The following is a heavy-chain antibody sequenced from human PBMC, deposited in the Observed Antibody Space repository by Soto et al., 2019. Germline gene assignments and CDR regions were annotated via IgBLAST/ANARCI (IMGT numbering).Heavy chain of an antibody. J-gene: IGHJ5*02. CDR2: IYYSGST. CDR3: ARALHYDFWSGYPTPFDP. CDR1: GGSISSYC. D-gene: IGHD3-3*01. Sequence: TSETLSLTCTVSGGSISSYCWSWIRQPPGKGLEWIGYIYYSGSTNYNPSLKSRVTISVDTSKNQFSLKLSSVTAADTAVYYCARALHYDFWSGYPTPFDPWGQGTLVTVSS. V-gene: IGHV4-59*01.